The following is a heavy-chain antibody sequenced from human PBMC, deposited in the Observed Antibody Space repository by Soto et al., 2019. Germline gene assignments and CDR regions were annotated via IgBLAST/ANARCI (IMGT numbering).Heavy chain of an antibody. CDR1: GYPLTAKY. V-gene: IGHV1-2*02. CDR2: INPSSGGT. CDR3: AKGGSSWTEWFDP. J-gene: IGHJ5*02. Sequence: ASVKVSCKASGYPLTAKYLHWVRQAPGQGLEWMGWINPSSGGTKEAQKFRGRVTMTRDTSISAAYMELSRLTSDDTAVYYCAKGGSSWTEWFDPWGQGTLVTVSS. D-gene: IGHD6-13*01.